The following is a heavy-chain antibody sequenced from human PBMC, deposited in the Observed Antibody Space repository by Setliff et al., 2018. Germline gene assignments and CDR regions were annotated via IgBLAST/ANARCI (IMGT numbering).Heavy chain of an antibody. D-gene: IGHD2-2*01. J-gene: IGHJ4*02. CDR1: GGSISSISYY. V-gene: IGHV4-39*01. CDR2: VDDSGTT. CDR3: SSCRYQVPSYY. Sequence: SETLSLTCTVPGGSISSISYYWGWIRQPPGKGLEWIGTVDDSGTTYYNPSLKSRVTIFVDTSKNQFSLNLNSVTSSDTCISYFSSCRYQVPSYYWGQGILVTVSS.